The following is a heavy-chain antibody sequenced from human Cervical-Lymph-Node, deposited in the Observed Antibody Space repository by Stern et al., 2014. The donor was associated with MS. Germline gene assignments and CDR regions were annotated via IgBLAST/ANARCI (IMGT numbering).Heavy chain of an antibody. J-gene: IGHJ4*02. D-gene: IGHD6-13*01. CDR1: GYTFAGYH. CDR3: ARDRDFSSWGDFDY. CDR2: ILPKTGDK. V-gene: IGHV1-2*02. Sequence: VPLVESGAEVKTPGASVKVSCKASGYTFAGYHVQWVRQAPGQGLAWMGWILPKTGDKNYAQKFQGRVSMTGDTSISTAYMELSGLTFDDTATYYCARDRDFSSWGDFDYWGQGTLVTVSP.